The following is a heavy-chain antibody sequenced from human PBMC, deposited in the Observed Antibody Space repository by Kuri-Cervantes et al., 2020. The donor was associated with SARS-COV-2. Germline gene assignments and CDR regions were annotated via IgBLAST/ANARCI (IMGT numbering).Heavy chain of an antibody. CDR1: GGSISSYY. D-gene: IGHD3-22*01. J-gene: IGHJ3*02. CDR3: ARRRHDNSIFDAFDI. Sequence: GSLRLTCTVPGGSISSYYWSWIRQPPGKGLEWIGYIYYSGSTNYNPSLKSRVTISVDTSKNQFSLQLSSVTAADTAMYYCARRRHDNSIFDAFDIWGQGSVVTVSS. V-gene: IGHV4-59*08. CDR2: IYYSGST.